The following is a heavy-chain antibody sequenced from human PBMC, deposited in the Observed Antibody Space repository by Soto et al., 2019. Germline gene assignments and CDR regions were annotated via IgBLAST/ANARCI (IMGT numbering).Heavy chain of an antibody. J-gene: IGHJ4*02. CDR1: GFTFSGAW. D-gene: IGHD3-16*01. V-gene: IGHV3-7*04. CDR2: INKDGSDR. CDR3: ARGGGNFDH. Sequence: EVQLVESGGGLVQPGESLRLTCAASGFTFSGAWMSWVRQAPGKGLEWVANINKDGSDRFYVDSVKGRFTISRDNAKNSLYFQMSSLRADDTAVYYCARGGGNFDHWGQGTLVTVSS.